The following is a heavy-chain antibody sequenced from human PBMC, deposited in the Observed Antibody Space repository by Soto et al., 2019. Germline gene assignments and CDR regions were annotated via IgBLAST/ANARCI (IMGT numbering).Heavy chain of an antibody. CDR1: GYTFTSYA. J-gene: IGHJ4*02. Sequence: GASVKVSCKASGYTFTSYAMHWVRQAPGQRLEWMGWINAGNGNTKYSQKFQGRVTITRDTSASTAYMELSSLRSEDTAVYYCARELTYYDFWSGYYPSYFDCWGQGTLVTVSS. D-gene: IGHD3-3*01. CDR3: ARELTYYDFWSGYYPSYFDC. CDR2: INAGNGNT. V-gene: IGHV1-3*01.